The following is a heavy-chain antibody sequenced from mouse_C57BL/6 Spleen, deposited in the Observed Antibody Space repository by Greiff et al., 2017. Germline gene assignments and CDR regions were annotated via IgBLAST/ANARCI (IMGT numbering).Heavy chain of an antibody. CDR2: IYPSDSET. J-gene: IGHJ2*01. D-gene: IGHD1-1*01. Sequence: QVQLQQPGAELVRPGSSVKLSCKASGYTFTSYWMDWVKQRPGQGLEWIGNIYPSDSETHYNQKFKDKATLTVDKSSSTAYMQLSSLTSEDSAVYYCARRSLITTVVALDYWGQGTTRTVSS. V-gene: IGHV1-61*01. CDR1: GYTFTSYW. CDR3: ARRSLITTVVALDY.